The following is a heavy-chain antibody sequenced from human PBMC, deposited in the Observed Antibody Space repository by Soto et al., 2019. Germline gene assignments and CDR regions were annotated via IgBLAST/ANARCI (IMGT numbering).Heavy chain of an antibody. D-gene: IGHD3-16*01. J-gene: IGHJ6*02. V-gene: IGHV3-7*03. CDR1: GFTFSSYW. Sequence: GGSLRLSCAASGFTFSSYWMSWVRQAPGKGLEWVANIEQDGSEKYYVDSVKGRFTISRDNAKNPLYLQMNSLRAEDTAVYYCAREAADSWGYYYYYYGMDVWGQGTTVTVSS. CDR2: IEQDGSEK. CDR3: AREAADSWGYYYYYYGMDV.